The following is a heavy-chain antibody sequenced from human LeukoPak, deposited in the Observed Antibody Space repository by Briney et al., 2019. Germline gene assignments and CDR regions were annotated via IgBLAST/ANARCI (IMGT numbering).Heavy chain of an antibody. V-gene: IGHV3-48*04. CDR1: GFTFSSYS. J-gene: IGHJ4*02. D-gene: IGHD1-1*01. Sequence: PGGSLRLSCAASGFTFSSYSMNWVRQAPGKGLKWLSYISSSSTTKYHADSVKGRFTISRDNTKNSPYLQMNSLRAEDTGVYYCARWNLGSDYWGQGTLVTVSS. CDR2: ISSSSTTK. CDR3: ARWNLGSDY.